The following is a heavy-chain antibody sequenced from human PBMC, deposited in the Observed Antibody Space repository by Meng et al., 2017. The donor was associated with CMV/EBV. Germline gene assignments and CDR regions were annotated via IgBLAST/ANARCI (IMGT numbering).Heavy chain of an antibody. CDR3: EKGRSLDIVVVVAAKGDGMDV. CDR1: GGSSSGYS. Sequence: GSLRPSCAVHGGSSSGYSWSWIRQPPGKGLEWIGEIIHSGSTNYNPSLKSRVTRSVDTPKNQLSLKLSSVTAADAAVYYGEKGRSLDIVVVVAAKGDGMDVWGQGTTVTVSS. J-gene: IGHJ6*02. D-gene: IGHD2-15*01. CDR2: IIHSGST. V-gene: IGHV4-34*01.